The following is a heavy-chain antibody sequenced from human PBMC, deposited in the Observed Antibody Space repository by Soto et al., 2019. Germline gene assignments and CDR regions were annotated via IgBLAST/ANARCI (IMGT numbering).Heavy chain of an antibody. CDR2: ISGSGGST. CDR3: AKGGKFGVVIIFKSDYYYMDV. V-gene: IGHV3-23*01. D-gene: IGHD3-3*01. CDR1: GFTFSSYA. Sequence: GGSLRFSCAASGFTFSSYAMSWVRQAPGKGLEWVSAISGSGGSTYYADSVKGRFTISRDNSKNTLYLQMNSLRAEDTAVYYCAKGGKFGVVIIFKSDYYYMDVWGKGTTVTVSS. J-gene: IGHJ6*03.